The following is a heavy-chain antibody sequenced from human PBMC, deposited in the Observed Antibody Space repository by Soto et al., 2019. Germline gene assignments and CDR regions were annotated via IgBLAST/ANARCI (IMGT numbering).Heavy chain of an antibody. J-gene: IGHJ4*02. D-gene: IGHD3-9*01. Sequence: EVQLVESGGGLVQPGGSLRLSCAASGFTFSHYWMHWVRQPSGKGLLWVSRISPDGSSTNYAGSVEGRFTVSRDNAENTLYLQLNSLRHDDTAEYYCVRGPSDWYGIDYWGQGTLVTVSS. CDR2: ISPDGSST. CDR3: VRGPSDWYGIDY. CDR1: GFTFSHYW. V-gene: IGHV3-74*01.